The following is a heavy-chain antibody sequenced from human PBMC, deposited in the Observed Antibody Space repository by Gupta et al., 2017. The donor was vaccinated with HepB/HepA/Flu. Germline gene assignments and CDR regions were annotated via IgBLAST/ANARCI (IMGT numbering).Heavy chain of an antibody. D-gene: IGHD6-6*01. Sequence: QVQLQESGPGLVTPSATLSLTCTVSGGSISSYYWSWIRQPPGKGLEWIGYIYYSGSTNYNPSLKSRVTISVDTSKNQFSLKLSSVTAADTAVYYCARVMRSSSSFFDYWGQGTLVTVSS. CDR3: ARVMRSSSSFFDY. CDR2: IYYSGST. J-gene: IGHJ4*02. CDR1: GGSISSYY. V-gene: IGHV4-59*01.